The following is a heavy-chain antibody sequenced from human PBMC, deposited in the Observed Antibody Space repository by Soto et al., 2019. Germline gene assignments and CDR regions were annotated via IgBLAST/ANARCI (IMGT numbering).Heavy chain of an antibody. J-gene: IGHJ5*02. CDR2: INPNTGGT. Sequence: ASVKVSCKASGYPFTGYWMHWVRQAPGQGLEWMGRINPNTGGTSYAQKFQGRVSMTRDTSIRTAYMELSRLRSDDTAVYYCATDSSPTEENWNDEYNWFDPGGQGTLVTVS. CDR3: ATDSSPTEENWNDEYNWFDP. V-gene: IGHV1-2*06. D-gene: IGHD1-1*01. CDR1: GYPFTGYW.